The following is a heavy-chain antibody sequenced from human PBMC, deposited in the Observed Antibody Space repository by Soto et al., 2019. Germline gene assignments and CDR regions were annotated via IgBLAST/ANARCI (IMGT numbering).Heavy chain of an antibody. CDR2: VSSEGNIQ. CDR3: AKEITVADYFDY. CDR1: GFTFSTFG. V-gene: IGHV3-30*18. D-gene: IGHD6-19*01. J-gene: IGHJ4*02. Sequence: QVQLVESGGGVVQPGRSLRLSCVASGFTFSTFGMHWVRQAPGKGLEWVAVVSSEGNIQYYANSVKGRFTVSRDNSRNALYLQMNSLRTEDTALYYCAKEITVADYFDYWGQGTLVAVSS.